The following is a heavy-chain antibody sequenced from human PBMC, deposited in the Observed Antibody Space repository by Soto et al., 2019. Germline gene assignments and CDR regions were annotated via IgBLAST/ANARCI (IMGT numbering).Heavy chain of an antibody. CDR3: ARDPLHYDILTGYSPNYFDF. Sequence: PGGSLRLSCAASGFTFSDYGMHWVRQAPGKGLEWVAVIWYDGSNKYYADSVKGRFTIPRDNSKNTLYLQMNSLRAEDTAVYYCARDPLHYDILTGYSPNYFDFWGQGTLVTVSS. CDR1: GFTFSDYG. J-gene: IGHJ4*02. D-gene: IGHD3-9*01. CDR2: IWYDGSNK. V-gene: IGHV3-33*01.